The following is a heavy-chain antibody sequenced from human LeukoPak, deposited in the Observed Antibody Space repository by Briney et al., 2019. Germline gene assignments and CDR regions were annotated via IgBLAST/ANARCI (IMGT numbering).Heavy chain of an antibody. CDR3: ARINYGSGSYNFDY. Sequence: SETLSLTCSVSGGSISSGGYYWAWIRQPPGKGLEWIGTIYYSGSTYYNPSLKSRVTISVDTSKNQFSLKLSSVTAADTAVYYCARINYGSGSYNFDYWGQGTLVTVSS. CDR1: GGSISSGGYY. CDR2: IYYSGST. D-gene: IGHD3-10*01. V-gene: IGHV4-39*07. J-gene: IGHJ4*02.